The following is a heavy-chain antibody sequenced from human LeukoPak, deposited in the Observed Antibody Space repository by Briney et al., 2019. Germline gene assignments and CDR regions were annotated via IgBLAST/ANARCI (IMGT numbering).Heavy chain of an antibody. CDR1: GVTFEDYG. J-gene: IGHJ4*02. D-gene: IGHD1-26*01. Sequence: GGSLRLSCAASGVTFEDYGMSWVRQAPGKGLEWVSGINWNGGSTGYADSVKGRFTISRDNAKNSLYLQMNSLRAEDTALYHCARADSGSYQGVDYWGQGTLVTVSS. CDR3: ARADSGSYQGVDY. V-gene: IGHV3-20*01. CDR2: INWNGGST.